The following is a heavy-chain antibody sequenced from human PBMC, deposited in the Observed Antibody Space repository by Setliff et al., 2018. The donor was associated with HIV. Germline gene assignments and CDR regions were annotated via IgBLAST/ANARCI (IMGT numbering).Heavy chain of an antibody. V-gene: IGHV4-59*01. D-gene: IGHD3-10*01. J-gene: IGHJ4*02. CDR3: ARDTSGGY. CDR2: LYYSGVT. CDR1: GFTFSNAW. Sequence: GSLRLSCAASGFTFSNAWMNWIRQPPGKGLEWIGYLYYSGVTTYNPSLKSRVTISLDTSKNQFSLKLTSVTAADTAVYYCARDTSGGYWGQGTLVTVSS.